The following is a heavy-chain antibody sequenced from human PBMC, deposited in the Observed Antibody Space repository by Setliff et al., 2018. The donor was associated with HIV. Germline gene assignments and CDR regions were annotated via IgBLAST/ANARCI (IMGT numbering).Heavy chain of an antibody. Sequence: PGGCLRLSCAASGFRFRSYWMSWVRQAPGKGLESVANVKQDGTETLYVDSVKGRFTISRDNANNLVYLQMNSLRVEDTAVYFCARWGSGSYERVFDYWGQGMLVTVSS. V-gene: IGHV3-7*01. D-gene: IGHD1-26*01. CDR2: VKQDGTET. CDR3: ARWGSGSYERVFDY. J-gene: IGHJ4*02. CDR1: GFRFRSYW.